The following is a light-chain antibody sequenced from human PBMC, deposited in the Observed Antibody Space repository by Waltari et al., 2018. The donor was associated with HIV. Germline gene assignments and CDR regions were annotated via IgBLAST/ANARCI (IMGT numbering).Light chain of an antibody. Sequence: QSVLTQPPSVSGAPGQRVTISCTGSSSNIGAGYDVHWYQQLPGTAPKLLILGNTNRPSGVPDRFSGSKSGTSASRAITGLQAEDEAEYYCQSLRVFGGGTKLTVL. V-gene: IGLV1-40*01. J-gene: IGLJ2*01. CDR3: QSLRV. CDR1: SSNIGAGYD. CDR2: GNT.